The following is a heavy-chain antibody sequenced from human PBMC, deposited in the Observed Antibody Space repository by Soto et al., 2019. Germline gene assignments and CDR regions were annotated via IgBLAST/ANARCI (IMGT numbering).Heavy chain of an antibody. J-gene: IGHJ4*02. D-gene: IGHD3-10*02. CDR2: INHSGST. Sequence: QVQLQQWGAGLLKPSETLSLTCAVYGGSFSGYYWTWIRQPPGKGLEWIGEINHSGSTNYNPSLKSRVTISVDTSKNPFSLKLSSVTAADTDVYYCARQGDNNYARPDYWGQGTLVTVSS. CDR3: ARQGDNNYARPDY. CDR1: GGSFSGYY. V-gene: IGHV4-34*01.